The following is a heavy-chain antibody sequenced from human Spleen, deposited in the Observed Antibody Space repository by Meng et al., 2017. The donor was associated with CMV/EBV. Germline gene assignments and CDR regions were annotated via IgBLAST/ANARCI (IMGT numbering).Heavy chain of an antibody. CDR1: GGSISSSSYY. CDR2: IYYSGST. D-gene: IGHD4-17*01. CDR3: ARGGYGDYRTMDV. J-gene: IGHJ6*02. V-gene: IGHV4-39*07. Sequence: GSLRLSCSVSGGSISSSSYYWGWIRQPPGTGLEWIGSIYYSGSTHYNPSLKSRVTISVDTSKNQFSLKLTSVTAADTAMYYCARGGYGDYRTMDVWGQGTTVTVSS.